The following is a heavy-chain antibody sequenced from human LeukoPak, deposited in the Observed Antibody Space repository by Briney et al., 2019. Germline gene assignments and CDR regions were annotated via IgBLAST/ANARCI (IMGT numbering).Heavy chain of an antibody. CDR3: ARDRSTGSYDWFDP. D-gene: IGHD1-26*01. J-gene: IGHJ5*02. CDR1: AGSISSYY. Sequence: SETLSLTCTVSAGSISSYYWSWIRQPPGKGLEWIGYINYSGSTNYNPSLKNRVTISIDTSKNQFSLKLNSVTAADTAVYYCARDRSTGSYDWFDPWGQGTLVAVSS. CDR2: INYSGST. V-gene: IGHV4-59*01.